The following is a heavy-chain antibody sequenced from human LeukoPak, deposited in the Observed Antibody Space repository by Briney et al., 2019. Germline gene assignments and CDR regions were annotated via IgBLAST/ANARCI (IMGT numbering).Heavy chain of an antibody. CDR2: IYYSGST. CDR1: GGSISSYY. D-gene: IGHD5-12*01. Sequence: SETLSLTCTVAGGSISSYYWSWIRQPPGRGLEWIGYIYYSGSTNYNPSLKSRVTISVDTSKNQFSLKLSSVTAADTAVYYCAREISGYDWFDYWGQGTLVTVSS. V-gene: IGHV4-59*01. J-gene: IGHJ4*02. CDR3: AREISGYDWFDY.